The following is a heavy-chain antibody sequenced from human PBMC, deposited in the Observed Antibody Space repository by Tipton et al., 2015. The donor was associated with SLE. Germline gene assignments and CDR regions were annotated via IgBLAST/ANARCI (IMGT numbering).Heavy chain of an antibody. CDR1: GGSFSGNY. CDR2: INHSGGT. J-gene: IGHJ5*02. Sequence: LRLSCGISGGSFSGNYLNWIRQSPGKGLEWIGEINHSGGTNYNPSLKSRVTILIDTSKNQVSLNVRSVTAADTALYFCARERNYGDSGGWFGPWGRGTLVTVAS. CDR3: ARERNYGDSGGWFGP. D-gene: IGHD4-17*01. V-gene: IGHV4-34*01.